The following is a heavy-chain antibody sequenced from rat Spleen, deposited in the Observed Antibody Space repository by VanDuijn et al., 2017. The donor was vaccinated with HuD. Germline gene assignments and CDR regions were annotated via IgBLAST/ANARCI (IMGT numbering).Heavy chain of an antibody. CDR3: AVSGYGY. CDR1: GFTFSSYW. V-gene: IGHV5-58*01. J-gene: IGHJ2*01. CDR2: INTDGANT. Sequence: EVQLVESGGGLVLPGRSMKLSCGASGFTFSSYWMYWIRQAPGKELEWVSSINTDGANTYYPDSVKGRFTISRDNAENTVYLQMNSLRSEDTATYYCAVSGYGYWGQGVMVTVSS. D-gene: IGHD4-3*01.